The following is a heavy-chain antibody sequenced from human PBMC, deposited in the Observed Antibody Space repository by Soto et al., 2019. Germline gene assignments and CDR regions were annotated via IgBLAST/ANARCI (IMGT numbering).Heavy chain of an antibody. D-gene: IGHD1-7*01. V-gene: IGHV3-72*01. CDR2: SRDKGNSYST. CDR3: TRSITGTTSSDY. J-gene: IGHJ4*02. Sequence: EVQLVESGGGLVQPGGSLRLSCAGSGFTFSDYYIDWVRQAPGKGLEWVGRSRDKGNSYSTDYPASVKGRFTISRDASKNSLFLQMNSLKTEDTALYYCTRSITGTTSSDYWGQGTLVTVSS. CDR1: GFTFSDYY.